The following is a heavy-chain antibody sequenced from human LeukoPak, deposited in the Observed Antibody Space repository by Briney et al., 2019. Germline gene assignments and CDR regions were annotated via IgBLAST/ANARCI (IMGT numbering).Heavy chain of an antibody. CDR1: GGTFSSYT. CDR2: IIPILGIA. Sequence: ASVKVSCKASGGTFSSYTISWVRQAPGQGLEWMGRIIPILGIANYAQKFQGRVTITADKATSTAYMELSSLRSEDTAVYYCARSKGQGDPGFDPWGQGTLVTVSS. D-gene: IGHD2-21*01. V-gene: IGHV1-69*02. J-gene: IGHJ5*02. CDR3: ARSKGQGDPGFDP.